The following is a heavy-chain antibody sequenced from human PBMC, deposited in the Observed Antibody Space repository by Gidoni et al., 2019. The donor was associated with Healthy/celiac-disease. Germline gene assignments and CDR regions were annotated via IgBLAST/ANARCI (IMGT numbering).Heavy chain of an antibody. Sequence: EVQLVESGGGLVKPGGSLRLSCAASGFTFNSYSMNWVRQAPGKGLEWVSSISSSSNYKYYADSVKGRFTISRDNAKNSLYLQMNSLRAEDTAVYYCAKNLMTTVTSRAYWGQGTLVTVSS. D-gene: IGHD4-17*01. CDR3: AKNLMTTVTSRAY. J-gene: IGHJ4*02. CDR2: ISSSSNYK. CDR1: GFTFNSYS. V-gene: IGHV3-21*01.